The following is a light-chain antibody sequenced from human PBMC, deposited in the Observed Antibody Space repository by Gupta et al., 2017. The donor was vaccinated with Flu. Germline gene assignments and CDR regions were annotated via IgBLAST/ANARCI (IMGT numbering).Light chain of an antibody. Sequence: ISCRSSQSLLHSNGYNYLDWYLQKPGQSPQLLIYLGSNRASGVPDRFSGSGSGTDFTLKVSRVEAEDVGVYYCMQALQTRLTFGGGTKVEIK. CDR2: LGS. V-gene: IGKV2-28*01. J-gene: IGKJ4*01. CDR3: MQALQTRLT. CDR1: QSLLHSNGYNY.